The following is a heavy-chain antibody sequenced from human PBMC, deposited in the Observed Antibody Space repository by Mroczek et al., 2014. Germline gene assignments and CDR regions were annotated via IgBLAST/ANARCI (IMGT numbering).Heavy chain of an antibody. J-gene: IGHJ4*02. D-gene: IGHD2-2*01. V-gene: IGHV1-8*01. CDR1: GYTFTSYD. CDR2: MNPNSGNT. CDR3: ARAGPRSGFVVVPAAAPFDY. Sequence: VQLQQSGAEVKKPGASVKVSCKASGYTFTSYDINWVRQATGQGLEWMGWMNPNSGNTGYAQKFQGRVTMTRNTSISTAYMELSSLRSEDTAVYYCARAGPRSGFVVVPAAAPFDYWGQGTLVTVSS.